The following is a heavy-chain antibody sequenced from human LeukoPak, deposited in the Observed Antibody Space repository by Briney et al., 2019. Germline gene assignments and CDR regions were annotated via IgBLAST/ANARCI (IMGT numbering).Heavy chain of an antibody. J-gene: IGHJ5*02. V-gene: IGHV3-64*01. D-gene: IGHD3-10*01. CDR2: ISSNGGST. CDR1: GFTFSSYA. CDR3: AREERLLLWFGELLSNWFDP. Sequence: PGGSLRLSCAASGFTFSSYAMHWVRQAPGKGLEYVSAISSNGGSTYYANSVKGRFTISRDNAKNSLYLQMNSLRAEDTAVYYCAREERLLLWFGELLSNWFDPWGQGTLVTVSS.